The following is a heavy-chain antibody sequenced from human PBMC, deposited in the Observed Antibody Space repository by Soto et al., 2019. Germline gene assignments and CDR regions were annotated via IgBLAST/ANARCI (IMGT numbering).Heavy chain of an antibody. D-gene: IGHD3-16*02. J-gene: IGHJ6*02. Sequence: SETLSLTCTVSGGSISSSSYYWGWIRQPPGKGLEWIGSIYYSGSTYYNPSLKSRVTISVDTSKNQFSLKLSSVTAADTAVYYCARHLAITFGGVIVQYGMDVWGQGTTVTVSS. CDR1: GGSISSSSYY. V-gene: IGHV4-39*01. CDR2: IYYSGST. CDR3: ARHLAITFGGVIVQYGMDV.